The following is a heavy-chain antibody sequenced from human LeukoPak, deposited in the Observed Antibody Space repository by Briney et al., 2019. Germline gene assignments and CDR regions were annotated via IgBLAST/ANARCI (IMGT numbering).Heavy chain of an antibody. CDR2: MNPNSGHT. CDR3: ARSIVGVRKRNDY. D-gene: IGHD1-26*01. V-gene: IGHV1-8*01. CDR1: GYTFTRYD. Sequence: VASVTVSCKSSGYTFTRYDIIWVRQASGQGLEWMGWMNPNSGHTGYAHKFQGRVTMTRSTSISTAYMELTSLTSEDSAVYYCARSIVGVRKRNDYWGQGTLVTVSS. J-gene: IGHJ4*02.